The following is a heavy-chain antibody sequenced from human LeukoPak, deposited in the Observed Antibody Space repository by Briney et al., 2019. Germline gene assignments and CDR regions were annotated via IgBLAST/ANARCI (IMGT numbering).Heavy chain of an antibody. D-gene: IGHD6-13*01. V-gene: IGHV3-74*01. J-gene: IGHJ4*02. CDR1: GFTFTTYW. CDR3: VRSVAAAGQFDY. Sequence: GGSLRLSCAASGFTFTTYWMHWVRQAPGKGLVWVPRVKSDGSITTYADSVKGRFTISRDNVKNMLYLQMNSLRVEDTAVYYCVRSVAAAGQFDYWGQGTLVTVSS. CDR2: VKSDGSIT.